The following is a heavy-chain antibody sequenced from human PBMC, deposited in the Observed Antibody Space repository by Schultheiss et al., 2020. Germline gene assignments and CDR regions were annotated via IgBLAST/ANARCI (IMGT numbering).Heavy chain of an antibody. CDR3: GTTDYYYYYMDV. CDR1: GFTVSDNY. V-gene: IGHV3-66*01. J-gene: IGHJ6*03. Sequence: GGSLRLSCAASGFTVSDNYMSWVRQAPGKALEWVSVIYTDGSTYYADSAKGRFTLSREGAKNSLCLQMNTLRAGDTAIYYCGTTDYYYYYMDVWGRGTTVTVSS. CDR2: IYTDGST. D-gene: IGHD1-26*01.